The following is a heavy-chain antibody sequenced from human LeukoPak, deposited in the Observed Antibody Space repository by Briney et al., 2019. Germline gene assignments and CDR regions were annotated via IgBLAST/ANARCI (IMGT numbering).Heavy chain of an antibody. Sequence: GGSLRLSCAASGFTFSSYSMNWVRQAPGKGPEWVSSISSSSSYIYYADSVKGRFTISRDNAKNSLYLQMNSLRAEDTAVYYCARDGGYSSGQKTGFDYWGQGTLVTVSS. CDR3: ARDGGYSSGQKTGFDY. CDR2: ISSSSSYI. J-gene: IGHJ4*02. V-gene: IGHV3-21*01. D-gene: IGHD6-19*01. CDR1: GFTFSSYS.